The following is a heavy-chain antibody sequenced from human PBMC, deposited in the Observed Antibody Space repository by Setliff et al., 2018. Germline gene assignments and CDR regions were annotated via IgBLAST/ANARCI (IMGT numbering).Heavy chain of an antibody. V-gene: IGHV1-46*01. Sequence: ASVKVSCKAAGYTLSRHYMHWVRQAPGQGLEWMGIINTGGGSASYAQKFQGRVTMTSDTSTSTVYMEVNSVTSDDTAMYFCARGGMAAAGRKGVFEHWGQGTLVTVSS. D-gene: IGHD6-13*01. CDR2: INTGGGSA. CDR1: GYTLSRHY. CDR3: ARGGMAAAGRKGVFEH. J-gene: IGHJ4*02.